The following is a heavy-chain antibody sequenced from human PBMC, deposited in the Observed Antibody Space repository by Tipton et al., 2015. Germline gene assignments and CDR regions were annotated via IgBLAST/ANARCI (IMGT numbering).Heavy chain of an antibody. D-gene: IGHD1-14*01. V-gene: IGHV1-69*01. Sequence: QLVQSGAEVKKPGSSVKVSCKASGGTFSNYTISWVRQARGQGLEWMGGIIPIFGTGNYAQKFQGRVTITADESTSTAYMELSSLRSEDTAVYYCARDSTGYYYYGMDVWGQGTTVTVSS. CDR1: GGTFSNYT. CDR3: ARDSTGYYYYGMDV. J-gene: IGHJ6*02. CDR2: IIPIFGTG.